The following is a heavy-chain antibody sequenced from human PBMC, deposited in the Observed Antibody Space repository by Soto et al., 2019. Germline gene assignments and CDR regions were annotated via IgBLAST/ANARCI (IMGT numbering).Heavy chain of an antibody. CDR2: INPNSGGT. CDR1: GYTFTGYY. V-gene: IGHV1-2*02. Sequence: QVQLVQSGTEVKKPGASVKVSCKASGYTFTGYYMHWVRQAPGQGLEWMGWINPNSGGTNYAQKFQGRVTMTRDTSISTAYMELSRLRSDDTAVYYCARVRRWLYTPYYFDYWGQGTLVTVSS. J-gene: IGHJ4*02. D-gene: IGHD3-9*01. CDR3: ARVRRWLYTPYYFDY.